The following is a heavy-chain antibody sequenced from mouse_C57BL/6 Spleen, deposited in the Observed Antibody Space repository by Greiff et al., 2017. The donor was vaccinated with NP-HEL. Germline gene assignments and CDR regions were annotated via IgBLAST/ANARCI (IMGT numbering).Heavy chain of an antibody. Sequence: VQLQQSGAELVKPGASVKLSCKASGYTFTEYTIHWVKQRSGQGLEWIGWFYPGSGSIKYNEKFKDKATLTADKSSSTVYMELSRLTSEDSAVYFCARHEEALYDVYYVRYFDYWGQGTTLTVSS. D-gene: IGHD2-3*01. J-gene: IGHJ2*01. CDR1: GYTFTEYT. CDR2: FYPGSGSI. CDR3: ARHEEALYDVYYVRYFDY. V-gene: IGHV1-62-2*01.